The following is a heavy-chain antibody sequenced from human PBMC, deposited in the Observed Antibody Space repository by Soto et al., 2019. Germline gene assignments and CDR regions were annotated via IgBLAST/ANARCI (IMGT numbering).Heavy chain of an antibody. V-gene: IGHV4-34*01. Sequence: QVQLQQWGAGLLKPSETLSLTCAVYGGSFSAYYWSWIRQPPGKGLEWIGEINHSGSTNYNPSLKSRVTISVDTAKNQSSLKLSSVTASDTAVYYCARRPDTAMVYYYYGMDVWGQGTTVTVSS. CDR1: GGSFSAYY. CDR2: INHSGST. D-gene: IGHD5-18*01. CDR3: ARRPDTAMVYYYYGMDV. J-gene: IGHJ6*02.